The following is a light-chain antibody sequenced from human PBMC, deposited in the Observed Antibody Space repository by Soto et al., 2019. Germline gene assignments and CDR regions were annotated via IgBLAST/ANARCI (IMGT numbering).Light chain of an antibody. CDR1: QSITNS. V-gene: IGKV3-11*01. Sequence: ESVLTQSPATLCLSPGDRATLSCRASQSITNSLAWYRHQPGQPPRLLIYDASKRATGIPARFIGSGSGTHFTLTISSLEPEDFAVYYCQQRNYWQVTFGQGTRLEI. J-gene: IGKJ5*01. CDR2: DAS. CDR3: QQRNYWQVT.